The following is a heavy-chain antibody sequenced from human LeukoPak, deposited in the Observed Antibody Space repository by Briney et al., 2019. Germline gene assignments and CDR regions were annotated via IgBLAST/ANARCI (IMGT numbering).Heavy chain of an antibody. CDR3: ARELAA. V-gene: IGHV3-33*01. J-gene: IGHJ4*02. D-gene: IGHD6-13*01. CDR2: IWPDGSNK. Sequence: GGSLRLSCGAAGFAFSSYSMHWVRQAPGKGLEWVAAIWPDGSNKYYANSVKGRFTISRDNSKNTLYLQMNSLRGDDTAIYYCARELAAWGQGTQVTVSS. CDR1: GFAFSSYS.